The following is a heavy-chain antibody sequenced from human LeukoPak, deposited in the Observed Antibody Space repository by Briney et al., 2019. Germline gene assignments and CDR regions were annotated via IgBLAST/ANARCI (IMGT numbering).Heavy chain of an antibody. V-gene: IGHV3-30*02. J-gene: IGHJ4*02. Sequence: GGSLRLSCAASGFTLTSYGMHWVRQAPGKGLEWVAFIRYDGSSKHYADSVKGRFTISRDNSKNTLYLQMNSLRAEDTAVYYCAKDSVAYCGGDCYSLFDYWGQGTLVTVSS. CDR3: AKDSVAYCGGDCYSLFDY. CDR2: IRYDGSSK. CDR1: GFTLTSYG. D-gene: IGHD2-21*01.